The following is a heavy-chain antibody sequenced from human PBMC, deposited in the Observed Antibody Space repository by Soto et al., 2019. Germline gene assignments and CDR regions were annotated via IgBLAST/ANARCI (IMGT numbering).Heavy chain of an antibody. J-gene: IGHJ5*02. V-gene: IGHV1-8*01. D-gene: IGHD2-15*01. CDR1: GYTFTSYD. Sequence: QVQLVQSGAEVKKPGASVKVSCKASGYTFTSYDINWVRQATGQGLEWMGWMNPNSGNTGYAQKFQGRVTMTRNTSISTAYMELSSLGSEDTAVYYCARGLCSGGSCYSGDGFDPWGQGTLVTVSS. CDR3: ARGLCSGGSCYSGDGFDP. CDR2: MNPNSGNT.